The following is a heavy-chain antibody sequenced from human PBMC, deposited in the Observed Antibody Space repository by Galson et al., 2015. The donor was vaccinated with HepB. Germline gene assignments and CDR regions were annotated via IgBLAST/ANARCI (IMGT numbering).Heavy chain of an antibody. J-gene: IGHJ4*02. Sequence: SLRLSCAASGFAVSSNYMSWVRQAPGKGLEWVSVIYSGGRTYYADSVKGRFTISRDNSKNTLYLQMNSLRAEDTAVYYCVRDSTLPTFSYWGQGTLVTVSS. CDR1: GFAVSSNY. V-gene: IGHV3-53*05. CDR2: IYSGGRT. CDR3: VRDSTLPTFSY. D-gene: IGHD3-16*01.